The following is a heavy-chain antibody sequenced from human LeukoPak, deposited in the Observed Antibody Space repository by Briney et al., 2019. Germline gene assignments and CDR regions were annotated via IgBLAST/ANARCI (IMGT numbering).Heavy chain of an antibody. J-gene: IGHJ6*02. CDR3: ARGRGYGSGSYYTPHYYYGMDV. Sequence: PSETLSLTCAVYGGSFSGYYWSWIRQPPRKGLEWIGEINHSGSTNYNPSPKSRVTISVDTSKNQFSLKLSSVTAADTAVYYCARGRGYGSGSYYTPHYYYGMDVWGQGTTVTVSS. CDR1: GGSFSGYY. CDR2: INHSGST. D-gene: IGHD3-10*01. V-gene: IGHV4-34*01.